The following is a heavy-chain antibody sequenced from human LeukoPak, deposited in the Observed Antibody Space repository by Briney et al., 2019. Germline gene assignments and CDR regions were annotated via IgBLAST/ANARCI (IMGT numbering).Heavy chain of an antibody. CDR1: GYTFTDYY. D-gene: IGHD1-20*01. CDR3: TTGDGITGPNNWFDP. J-gene: IGHJ5*02. V-gene: IGHV1-69-2*01. CDR2: VDPEDGET. Sequence: ATVKISCKVSGYTFTDYYMHWVQQAPGKGLEWMGLVDPEDGETIYAEKFQGRVTITADTSTDTACMELSSLRSEDTAVYYCTTGDGITGPNNWFDPWGQGTLVTVSS.